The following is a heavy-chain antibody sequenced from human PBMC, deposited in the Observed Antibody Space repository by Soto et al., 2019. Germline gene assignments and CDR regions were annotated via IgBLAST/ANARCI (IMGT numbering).Heavy chain of an antibody. CDR1: GFTFSSYS. D-gene: IGHD5-18*01. V-gene: IGHV3-21*01. J-gene: IGHJ6*02. CDR2: ISSSSSYI. CDR3: ARALTAMVTEAYYYYYGMDV. Sequence: EVQLVESGGGLVKPGGSLRLSCAASGFTFSSYSMNWVRQAPGKGLEWVSSISSSSSYIYYADSVKGRFTISRDNAKNSLYLQMNSLRAEDMAVYYCARALTAMVTEAYYYYYGMDVWGQGTTVTVSS.